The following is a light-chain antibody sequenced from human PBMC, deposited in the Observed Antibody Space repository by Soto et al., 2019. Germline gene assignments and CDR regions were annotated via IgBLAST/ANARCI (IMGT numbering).Light chain of an antibody. J-gene: IGKJ4*01. CDR3: QQCNWTLT. CDR1: PSVSNNY. V-gene: IGKV3-20*01. Sequence: EIVWTQSPGTLSLSPGERATLSCRASPSVSNNYLAWYKQKPGQAPRLLIYGASNRATGIPDRFSGSGSETEFTLTIRSLKSEDFAVDYCQQCNWTLTFGGGTKLDIK. CDR2: GAS.